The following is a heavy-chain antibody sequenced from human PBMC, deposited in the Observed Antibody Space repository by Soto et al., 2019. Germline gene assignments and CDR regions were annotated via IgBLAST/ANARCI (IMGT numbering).Heavy chain of an antibody. J-gene: IGHJ4*02. CDR2: VNSDGSIT. Sequence: EVRLEESGGGLVQPGGSLRLSCAASGFTFDSYWMYWVRQAPGKGLVWVSRVNSDGSITTYADSVKGRFTISRDNAKNTLSLQMNSLRVEDTAVYYCATSNGAVVISPYFFDYWGQGALVTVSS. D-gene: IGHD2-21*01. CDR1: GFTFDSYW. CDR3: ATSNGAVVISPYFFDY. V-gene: IGHV3-74*01.